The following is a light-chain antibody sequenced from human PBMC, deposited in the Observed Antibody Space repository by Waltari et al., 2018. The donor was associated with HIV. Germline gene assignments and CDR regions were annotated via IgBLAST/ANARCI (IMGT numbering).Light chain of an antibody. V-gene: IGKV1-33*01. CDR2: DAS. CDR3: QQYDNVPVT. Sequence: DIQMTQSPSSLSASIGDRVTITCQVSHDISSYLNWYQQKPGKAPKLLIYDASDLETGVPSRFSGSGSGTDFTFTISSLQPVDIATYYCQQYDNVPVTFGPGTKVEIK. CDR1: HDISSY. J-gene: IGKJ3*01.